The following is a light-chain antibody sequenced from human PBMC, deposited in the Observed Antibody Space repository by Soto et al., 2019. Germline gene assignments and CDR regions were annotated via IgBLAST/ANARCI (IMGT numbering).Light chain of an antibody. CDR1: QNIRSS. V-gene: IGKV3-15*01. CDR2: DAS. Sequence: EVVITHSPSSLSASPVEGVTLSCRASQNIRSSLAWYQQRPGQAPRLLIYDASTRATGIPPRFSGGGSGTEFTLTISSLQSEDFAVYYCQKYNNWPITFGQGTRLEIK. J-gene: IGKJ5*01. CDR3: QKYNNWPIT.